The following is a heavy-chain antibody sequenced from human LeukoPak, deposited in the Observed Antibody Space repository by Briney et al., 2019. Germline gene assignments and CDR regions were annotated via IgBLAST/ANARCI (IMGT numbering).Heavy chain of an antibody. D-gene: IGHD2-15*01. J-gene: IGHJ4*02. V-gene: IGHV3-23*01. Sequence: GGSLRLSCAASGFTFSRLAMSWVRQAPGKGLEWVSTISGSGGGTYYADSVKGRFTISRDNSKNTLYLQMNSLRAEDTAVYYCAKRPAHTGFDYWGQGTLVTVSS. CDR2: ISGSGGGT. CDR1: GFTFSRLA. CDR3: AKRPAHTGFDY.